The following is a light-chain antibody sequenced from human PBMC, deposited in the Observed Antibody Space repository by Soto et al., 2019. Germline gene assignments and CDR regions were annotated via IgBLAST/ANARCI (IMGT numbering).Light chain of an antibody. CDR3: QQRRSWPRT. CDR1: QSVSNS. Sequence: EIVLTQSPATLSLSPGERATLSCRASQSVSNSLTWFQQKPGQAPSLLIYDASNRATDIPARFSGSGSGTDFTLTISSLEPEDFAVYYCQQRRSWPRTFGQGTKLEIK. J-gene: IGKJ2*01. CDR2: DAS. V-gene: IGKV3-11*01.